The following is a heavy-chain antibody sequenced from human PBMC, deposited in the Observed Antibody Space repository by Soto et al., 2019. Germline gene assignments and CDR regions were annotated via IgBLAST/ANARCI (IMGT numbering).Heavy chain of an antibody. CDR2: IIPIFRTT. V-gene: IGHV1-69*01. D-gene: IGHD6-19*01. CDR3: AREWARTNGWPRTPNYGMEV. Sequence: QVQLVQSGAEVKTPGSSVKVSCKTSGGTFSTYAISWVRQAPGQGLEWMGGIIPIFRTTNYAQKFRGRVTITADESTGTAYMELSSLRTEDTAMYYCAREWARTNGWPRTPNYGMEVWGHGTTVTVSS. CDR1: GGTFSTYA. J-gene: IGHJ6*02.